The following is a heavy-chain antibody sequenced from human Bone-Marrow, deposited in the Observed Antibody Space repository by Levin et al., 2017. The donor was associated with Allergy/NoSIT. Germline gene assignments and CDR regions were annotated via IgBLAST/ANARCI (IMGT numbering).Heavy chain of an antibody. D-gene: IGHD4-17*01. CDR1: GSSFSSYA. V-gene: IGHV3-23*01. J-gene: IGHJ6*02. CDR2: LSGSGRVR. Sequence: GGSLRLSCTVSGSSFSSYAMSWVRQVPGKGLEWLSSLSGSGRVRYYADSVQGRFTISRDTSKHTLYLQLNSLRAEDTAVYYCARDQFGDYDHYYYYCGMDVWGQGTTVTVSS. CDR3: ARDQFGDYDHYYYYCGMDV.